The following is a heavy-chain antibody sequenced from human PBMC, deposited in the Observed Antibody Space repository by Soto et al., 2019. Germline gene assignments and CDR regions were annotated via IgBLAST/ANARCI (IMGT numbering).Heavy chain of an antibody. CDR1: GVRVCTST. CDR3: AKDLRTGVAPTYFDF. J-gene: IGHJ4*02. V-gene: IGHV3-23*01. CDR2: ISSSGGNT. Sequence: PWCSLGIGRASCGVRVCTSTMSGVCKDTGKGLEWVSGISSSGGNTYYSDSVKGRFTISRDNSKDTLFLQMNRLGAEDTALYFCAKDLRTGVAPTYFDFWGQGNLVTVSS. D-gene: IGHD7-27*01.